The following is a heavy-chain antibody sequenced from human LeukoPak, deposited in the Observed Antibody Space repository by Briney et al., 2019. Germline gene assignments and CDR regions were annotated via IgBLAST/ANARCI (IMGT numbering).Heavy chain of an antibody. D-gene: IGHD6-13*01. J-gene: IGHJ6*02. CDR2: IRQDGSDQ. Sequence: PGGSLRLSCAASGFTFSSYSMHWVRQAPGKGLEWVGGIRQDGSDQYYADSVKGQFTISRDNSKNTLYLQMNSLRGDDTAVYYCASEGRAGYSSSWFTDGYYGMDVWGQGTTVTVSS. V-gene: IGHV3-30*04. CDR3: ASEGRAGYSSSWFTDGYYGMDV. CDR1: GFTFSSYS.